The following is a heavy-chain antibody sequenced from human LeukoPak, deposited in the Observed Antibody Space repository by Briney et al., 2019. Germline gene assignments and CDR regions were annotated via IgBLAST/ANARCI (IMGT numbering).Heavy chain of an antibody. CDR2: ISDDGSKI. Sequence: PGRSLRLSCAASGFRFSSYGMHWVRQAPGKGLEWVAVISDDGSKIYYGDSVKGRFTISRDNSKNTLNLQMGSLRADDTAVYYCGKGPGYSVYDNLPHHWGQGTLVTVSS. V-gene: IGHV3-30*18. CDR3: GKGPGYSVYDNLPHH. J-gene: IGHJ5*02. CDR1: GFRFSSYG. D-gene: IGHD5/OR15-5a*01.